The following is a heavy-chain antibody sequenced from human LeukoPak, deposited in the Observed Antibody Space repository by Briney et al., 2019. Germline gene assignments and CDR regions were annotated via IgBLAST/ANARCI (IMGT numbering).Heavy chain of an antibody. CDR3: TTYDFWSVSYAFDI. D-gene: IGHD3-3*01. V-gene: IGHV3-15*01. J-gene: IGHJ3*02. CDR1: GFTFSSYG. CDR2: IKSKTDGGTT. Sequence: GGSLRLSCAASGFTFSSYGMYWVRQAPGKGLEWVGRIKSKTDGGTTDYAAPVKGRFTISRDDSKNTLYLQMNSLKTEDTAVYYCTTYDFWSVSYAFDIWGQGTMVTVSS.